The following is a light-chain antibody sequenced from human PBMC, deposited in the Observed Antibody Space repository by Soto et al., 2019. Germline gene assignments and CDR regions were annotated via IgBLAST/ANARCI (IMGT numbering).Light chain of an antibody. V-gene: IGLV2-23*03. CDR3: YSSGGSTTFSYV. CDR1: SSDVVTYNL. J-gene: IGLJ1*01. CDR2: EGT. Sequence: VLAQPAFVSGSPGQSISISCTGTSSDVVTYNLVSWYQQHPGKAPTVLIYEGTKRPSGVSNRFSGSKSGNTASLTISGLQTEDEADYYCYSSGGSTTFSYVFGPGTKVTVL.